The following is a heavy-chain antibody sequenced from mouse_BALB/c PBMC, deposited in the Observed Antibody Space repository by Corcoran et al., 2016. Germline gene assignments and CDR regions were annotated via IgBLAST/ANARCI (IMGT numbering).Heavy chain of an antibody. Sequence: QVTLKESGPGILQHSQTLSLTCSFSGFSLSTSGMGVSWIRQPSGKGLEWLAHIYWDDDKRYNPSLKSRLTISKDTSSNQVFLKITSVDTADTATYYCARDSSGWFAYWGQGTLVTVSA. V-gene: IGHV8-12*01. CDR2: IYWDDDK. D-gene: IGHD3-2*01. CDR1: GFSLSTSGMG. CDR3: ARDSSGWFAY. J-gene: IGHJ3*01.